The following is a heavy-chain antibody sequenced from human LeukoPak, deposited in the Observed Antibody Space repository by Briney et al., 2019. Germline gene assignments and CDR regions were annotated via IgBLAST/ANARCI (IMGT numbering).Heavy chain of an antibody. Sequence: ASVKVSCKASGYTFTGYYIHWVRQAPGQGLEWMGWISAYNGNTNYAQKLQGRVTMTTDTSTSTAYMELRSLRSDDTAVYYCARGLTTVTVKWFDPWGQGTLVTVSS. J-gene: IGHJ5*02. CDR3: ARGLTTVTVKWFDP. D-gene: IGHD4-11*01. CDR2: ISAYNGNT. CDR1: GYTFTGYY. V-gene: IGHV1-18*04.